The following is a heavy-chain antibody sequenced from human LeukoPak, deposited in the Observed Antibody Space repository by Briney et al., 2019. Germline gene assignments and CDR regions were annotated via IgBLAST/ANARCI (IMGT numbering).Heavy chain of an antibody. CDR2: ISGSGGIT. D-gene: IGHD3-3*01. Sequence: PGGSLRLSCAAFGFTFSSYAMSWVRQAPGKGLEWVSAISGSGGITYYADSVKGRFTISRDNSKNTLYLQMNSLRAEDTAVYYCAKAFWSGYFGLNWFDPWGQGTLVTVSS. CDR3: AKAFWSGYFGLNWFDP. CDR1: GFTFSSYA. J-gene: IGHJ5*02. V-gene: IGHV3-23*01.